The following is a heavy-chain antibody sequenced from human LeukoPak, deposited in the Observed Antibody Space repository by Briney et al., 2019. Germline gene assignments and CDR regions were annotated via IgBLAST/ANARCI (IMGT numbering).Heavy chain of an antibody. J-gene: IGHJ4*02. Sequence: PGGSLRLSCAASGFTFGNYAMNWVRQAPGKGLEWVSSLSSSGGNPNYADSVKGRFTISRDNSKNTLYLQMNSLRAEDTAVYYCAKDRDRFENLDYWGQGTLVTVSS. D-gene: IGHD3-10*01. CDR1: GFTFGNYA. CDR2: LSSSGGNP. CDR3: AKDRDRFENLDY. V-gene: IGHV3-23*01.